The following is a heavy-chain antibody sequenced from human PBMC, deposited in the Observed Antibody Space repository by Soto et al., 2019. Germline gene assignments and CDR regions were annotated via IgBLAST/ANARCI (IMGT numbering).Heavy chain of an antibody. CDR3: ARDRYGGFNAFDC. D-gene: IGHD4-17*01. CDR1: GGTFSSYA. V-gene: IGHV1-69*05. Sequence: SVKVSCKASGGTFSSYAISWVRQAPGQGLEWMGGISPYNGTTNYAQKFQGRVTMTTDESTSTAYMELRSLRSDDTAVYYCARDRYGGFNAFDCWGQGTMVTVSS. J-gene: IGHJ3*01. CDR2: ISPYNGTT.